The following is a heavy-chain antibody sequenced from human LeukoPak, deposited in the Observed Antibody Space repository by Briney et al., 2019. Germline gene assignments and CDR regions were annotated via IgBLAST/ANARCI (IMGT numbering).Heavy chain of an antibody. CDR2: ISGSGGTT. V-gene: IGHV3-23*01. Sequence: GGSLRLSCAASGFTFTTYTMSWVRQAPGKGLAWVSAISGSGGTTYYADSVKGRFTISRDNSKNMLYLQMNSLRAEDTAVYYCTIALGVGATWGDYWGQGTLVTVSS. CDR1: GFTFTTYT. J-gene: IGHJ4*02. D-gene: IGHD1-26*01. CDR3: TIALGVGATWGDY.